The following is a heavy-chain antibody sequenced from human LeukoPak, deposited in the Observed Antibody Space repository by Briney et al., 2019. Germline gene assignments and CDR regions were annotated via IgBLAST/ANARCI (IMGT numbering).Heavy chain of an antibody. V-gene: IGHV4-34*01. CDR1: LESFSGHS. CDR2: INHSGNT. J-gene: IGHJ4*02. D-gene: IGHD2-2*01. Sequence: SETLSLTCAVYLESFSGHSWTWIRQSPGKGLDWIGEINHSGNTNYNPSLKSRVTISVDTSKNQFSLKLSSVTAADTAVYYCARQARYCSSTSCYPGASLAHWGQGTLVTVSS. CDR3: ARQARYCSSTSCYPGASLAH.